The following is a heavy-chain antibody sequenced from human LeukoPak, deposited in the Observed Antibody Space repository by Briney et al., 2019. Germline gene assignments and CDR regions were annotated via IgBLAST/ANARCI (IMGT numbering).Heavy chain of an antibody. D-gene: IGHD2-2*01. CDR2: IHPKSGDT. Sequence: GASVKVSCKASGYTFTGYYLHWVRQAPGQGLEWMGWIHPKSGDTHCAQKFQGRVTMTRDTSISTAYMELSRLRSDDTAVYYCARGYQLRPHDYWGQGTLVTVSS. J-gene: IGHJ4*02. V-gene: IGHV1-2*02. CDR3: ARGYQLRPHDY. CDR1: GYTFTGYY.